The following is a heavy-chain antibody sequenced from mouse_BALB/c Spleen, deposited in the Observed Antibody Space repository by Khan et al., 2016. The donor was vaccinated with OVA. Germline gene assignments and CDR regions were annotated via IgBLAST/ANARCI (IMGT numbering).Heavy chain of an antibody. Sequence: VQLQQSGPDLVKPGASVKMSCKASGYSFTNYYVNWVKQSHGKSLECIGRVNPNTGNTNYNQKFKGKAILIVDTSSSTAYMELRGLTSEDSAVYYCARRYDFFAYWGQGTLVTVSA. CDR3: ARRYDFFAY. CDR2: VNPNTGNT. V-gene: IGHV1-26*01. CDR1: GYSFTNYY. J-gene: IGHJ3*01. D-gene: IGHD2-14*01.